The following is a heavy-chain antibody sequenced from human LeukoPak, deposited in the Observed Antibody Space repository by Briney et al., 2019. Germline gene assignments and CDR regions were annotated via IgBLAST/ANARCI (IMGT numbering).Heavy chain of an antibody. D-gene: IGHD6-25*01. Sequence: ASVTVSCKASGYTFTNYPMIWVRQAPRQGLEWMGWINTNTGSPTYAQGLTGRFVFSLDTSLSTAYVQITNLQAEDTAMYYCARGGYSRGQGSPFDYWGQGTLVTVSS. CDR3: ARGGYSRGQGSPFDY. CDR1: GYTFTNYP. CDR2: INTNTGSP. J-gene: IGHJ4*02. V-gene: IGHV7-4-1*02.